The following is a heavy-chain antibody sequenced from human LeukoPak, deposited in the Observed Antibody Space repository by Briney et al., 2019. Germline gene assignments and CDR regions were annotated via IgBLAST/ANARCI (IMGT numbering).Heavy chain of an antibody. Sequence: GGSLRLSCAASGFTFSSYGMHWVRQAPGKGLEWVAVISYDGSNKYYADSVKGRFTISRDNSKNTLYLQMNSLRSEDTAVYYCARDDGSGSPRSYWGQGTLVTVSS. CDR1: GFTFSSYG. CDR3: ARDDGSGSPRSY. J-gene: IGHJ4*02. D-gene: IGHD3-10*01. V-gene: IGHV3-30*03. CDR2: ISYDGSNK.